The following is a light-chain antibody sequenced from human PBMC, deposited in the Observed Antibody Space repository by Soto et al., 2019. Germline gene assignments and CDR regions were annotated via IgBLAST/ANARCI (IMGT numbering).Light chain of an antibody. CDR1: QSLVHNDGNTY. V-gene: IGKV2-24*01. Sequence: DIVMTQTPLSSPVTLGQAASISCRSSQSLVHNDGNTYLSWFQQRPGQPPRLLIYKVSDRFAGVPDRFCGSGGGTDFTLTISRVEAEDVGVYYCMQDKQSPWTFGQGTKVEIK. CDR2: KVS. CDR3: MQDKQSPWT. J-gene: IGKJ1*01.